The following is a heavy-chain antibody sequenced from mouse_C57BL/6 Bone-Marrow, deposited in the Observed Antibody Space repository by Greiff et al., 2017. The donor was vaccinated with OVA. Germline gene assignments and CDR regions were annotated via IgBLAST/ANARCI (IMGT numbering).Heavy chain of an antibody. V-gene: IGHV1-42*01. J-gene: IGHJ4*01. CDR1: GYSFTGYY. CDR3: ASWAYYAMDY. CDR2: INPSTGGT. D-gene: IGHD4-1*01. Sequence: VQLKQSGPELVKPGASVKISCKASGYSFTGYYMNWVKQSPEKSLEWIGEINPSTGGTTYNQKFKAKATLTVDKSSSTAYMQLKSLTSEDSAVYYCASWAYYAMDYWGQGTSVTVSS.